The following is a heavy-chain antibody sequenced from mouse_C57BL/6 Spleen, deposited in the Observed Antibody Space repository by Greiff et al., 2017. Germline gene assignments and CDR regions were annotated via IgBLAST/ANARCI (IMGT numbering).Heavy chain of an antibody. D-gene: IGHD2-2*01. Sequence: VMLVESGPGLVAPSQSLSITCTVSGFSLTSYGVSWVRQPPGKGLEWLGVIWGDGSTNYHSALISRLSISKDNSQSQVFLKLNSLQTDDTATYYCAKPVGGYGDYYYAMDYWGQGTSVTVYS. J-gene: IGHJ4*01. CDR1: GFSLTSYG. CDR3: AKPVGGYGDYYYAMDY. CDR2: IWGDGST. V-gene: IGHV2-3*01.